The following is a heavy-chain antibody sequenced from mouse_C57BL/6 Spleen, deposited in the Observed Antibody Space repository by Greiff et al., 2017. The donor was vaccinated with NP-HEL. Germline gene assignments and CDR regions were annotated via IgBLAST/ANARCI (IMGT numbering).Heavy chain of an antibody. CDR1: GFSLTSYG. CDR3: ARIGGDYYGSSPFAY. V-gene: IGHV2-6*01. J-gene: IGHJ3*01. CDR2: IWGVGST. D-gene: IGHD1-1*01. Sequence: QVQLKQSGPGLVAPSQSLSITCTVSGFSLTSYGVDWVRQSPGKGLEWLGVIWGVGSTNYNSALKSRLSISKDNSKSQVFLKMNSLQTDDTAMYYCARIGGDYYGSSPFAYWGQGTLVTVSA.